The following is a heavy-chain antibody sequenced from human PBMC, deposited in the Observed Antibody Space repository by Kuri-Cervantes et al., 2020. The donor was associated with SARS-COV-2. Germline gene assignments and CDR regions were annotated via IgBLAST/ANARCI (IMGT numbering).Heavy chain of an antibody. Sequence: GGSLRLSCAASGFTFSSYGMHWVRQAPGKGLEWVAVISNDGSNKYYADSVKGRFTISRDNSKNTLYLQMNSLRAEDTAVYYCARDPNANHNNWFDPWGQGTLVTVSS. J-gene: IGHJ5*02. CDR2: ISNDGSNK. CDR1: GFTFSSYG. V-gene: IGHV3-30*03. D-gene: IGHD4/OR15-4a*01. CDR3: ARDPNANHNNWFDP.